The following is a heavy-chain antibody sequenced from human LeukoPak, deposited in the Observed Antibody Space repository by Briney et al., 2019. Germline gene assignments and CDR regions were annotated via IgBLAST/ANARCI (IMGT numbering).Heavy chain of an antibody. Sequence: SETLSLTCSVSGGSISSSYWSWIRQPAGKGLEWIGRIYSSGSTNYNPSLKSRVTMSVDTSKNQFSLKLSSVTAADTAVYYCARVSLVRGAPDYYFDYWGQGTLVTVSS. CDR3: ARVSLVRGAPDYYFDY. V-gene: IGHV4-4*07. CDR1: GGSISSSY. CDR2: IYSSGST. J-gene: IGHJ4*02. D-gene: IGHD3-10*01.